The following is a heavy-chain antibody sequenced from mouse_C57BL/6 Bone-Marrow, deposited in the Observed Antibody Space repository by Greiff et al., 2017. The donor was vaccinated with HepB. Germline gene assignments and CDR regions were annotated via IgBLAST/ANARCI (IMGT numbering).Heavy chain of an antibody. CDR1: GYAFSSSW. Sequence: VQLQESGPELVKPGASVKISCKASGYAFSSSWMNWVKQRPGKGLEWIGRIYPGDGDTNYNGKFKGKATLTADKSSSTAYMQLSSLTSEDSAVYFCASRGLLPFAYWGQGTLVTVSA. J-gene: IGHJ3*01. D-gene: IGHD2-10*01. V-gene: IGHV1-82*01. CDR3: ASRGLLPFAY. CDR2: IYPGDGDT.